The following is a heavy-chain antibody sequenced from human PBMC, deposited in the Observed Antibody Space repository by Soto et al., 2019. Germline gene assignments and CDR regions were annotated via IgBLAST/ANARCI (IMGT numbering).Heavy chain of an antibody. CDR3: ARCGIRYHSMGYYLGIYGMEV. J-gene: IGHJ6*02. CDR2: IIPMFNTT. V-gene: IGHV1-69*12. Sequence: QVQLVPSGAEVKKPGSSVKVSCKASGGTFSNFAISWVRQAPGPGLEWMGGIIPMFNTTNYGQKVQSRVTITADESTGAATMELSSLRSEDSSVYYCARCGIRYHSMGYYLGIYGMEVWGQGTTVAVSS. CDR1: GGTFSNFA. D-gene: IGHD3-22*01.